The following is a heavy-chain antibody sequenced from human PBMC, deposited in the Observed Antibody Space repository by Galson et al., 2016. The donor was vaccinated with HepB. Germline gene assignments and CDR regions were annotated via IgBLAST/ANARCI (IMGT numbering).Heavy chain of an antibody. CDR2: ISNDGSNK. V-gene: IGHV3-30-3*01. J-gene: IGHJ6*04. CDR1: GFIFRSYA. D-gene: IGHD1-1*01. Sequence: SLRLSCADSGFIFRSYARNWVRQAPGKGLEWLAVISNDGSNKYFADSVKGRFTISRDNSKNTPYLQMNSLRAEDTAVYYCARFIASPWNDYYYYGMDVWGKGTTVTVSS. CDR3: ARFIASPWNDYYYYGMDV.